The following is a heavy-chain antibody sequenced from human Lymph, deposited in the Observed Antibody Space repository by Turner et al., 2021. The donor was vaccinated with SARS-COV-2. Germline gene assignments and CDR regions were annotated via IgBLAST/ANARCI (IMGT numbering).Heavy chain of an antibody. V-gene: IGHV1-69*10. CDR3: AGVVGGLGELGYYYYYGMDV. CDR2: IIPILRIS. Sequence: QVQLVQSGAEVKKPGSSVKVSCKASGGTFSSYAISWVRQAPGQGLEWRGGIIPILRISTYEQNIQGRVTITADKTTSTAYLELSSLRSENTAVFDCAGVVGGLGELGYYYYYGMDVWGQGTTVTVSS. J-gene: IGHJ6*02. D-gene: IGHD3-16*01. CDR1: GGTFSSYA.